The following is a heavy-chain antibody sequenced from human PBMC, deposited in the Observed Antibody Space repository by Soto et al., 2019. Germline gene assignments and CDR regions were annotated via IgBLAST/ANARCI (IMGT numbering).Heavy chain of an antibody. CDR3: ARGWGYDSSDYYYAY. V-gene: IGHV1-69*01. CDR2: IIPMFGTA. Sequence: QVQLVQSGAEVRKPGSSVKVSCKASGGTFSRHAISWVRQAPGQGLEWLGGIIPMFGTANHAQKFQSSVTIIADEPTSTAYMELSSLRSEDTAIYYCARGWGYDSSDYYYAYWGQGTVVIVSS. J-gene: IGHJ4*02. CDR1: GGTFSRHA. D-gene: IGHD3-22*01.